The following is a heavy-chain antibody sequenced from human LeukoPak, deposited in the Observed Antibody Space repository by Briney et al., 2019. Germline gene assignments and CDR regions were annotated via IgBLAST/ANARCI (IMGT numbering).Heavy chain of an antibody. V-gene: IGHV4-39*01. CDR1: GGSISSRGYY. CDR2: ISHSGGT. Sequence: SETLSLTCTVSGGSISSRGYYWAWMRQPPGKGLEWIGSISHSGGTYYNPSLKSRVNIAADTSKNQFSLKLTSVTAADTAVHYCARQGAGGSDYWGQGTLVTVSS. J-gene: IGHJ4*02. D-gene: IGHD2-8*02. CDR3: ARQGAGGSDY.